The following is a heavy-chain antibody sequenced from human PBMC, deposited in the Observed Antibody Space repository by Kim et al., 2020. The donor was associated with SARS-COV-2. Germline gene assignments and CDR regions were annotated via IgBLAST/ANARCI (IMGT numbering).Heavy chain of an antibody. D-gene: IGHD3-10*01. CDR1: GGTFSSYA. V-gene: IGHV1-69*13. CDR3: ASLDRVRGVIRRNRPGN. Sequence: SVKVSCKASGGTFSSYAISWVRQAPGQGLEWMGGIIPIFGTANYAQKFQGRVTITADESTSTAYMELSSLRSEDTAVYYCASLDRVRGVIRRNRPGNWGQGTLVTVSS. CDR2: IIPIFGTA. J-gene: IGHJ4*02.